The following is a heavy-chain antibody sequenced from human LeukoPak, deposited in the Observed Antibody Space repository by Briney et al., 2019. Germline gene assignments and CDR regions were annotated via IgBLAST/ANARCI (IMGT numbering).Heavy chain of an antibody. D-gene: IGHD5-18*01. V-gene: IGHV4-34*01. CDR1: GGSFSGYY. J-gene: IGHJ4*02. Sequence: PSETLSLTCAVYGGSFSGYYWSWLRQPPGKGLEWMGEINHSGSNNDNPSLKSRVTISVDTSKNHFSLKLSSVTAADTAVYYCARWGSYGFDYWGQGTLVTVSS. CDR2: INHSGSN. CDR3: ARWGSYGFDY.